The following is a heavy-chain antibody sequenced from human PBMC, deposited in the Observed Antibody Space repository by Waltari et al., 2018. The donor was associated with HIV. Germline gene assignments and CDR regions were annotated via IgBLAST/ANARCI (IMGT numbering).Heavy chain of an antibody. J-gene: IGHJ5*02. V-gene: IGHV3-72*01. CDR1: GFAFSDHH. CDR3: YRFGGDL. CDR2: ARDTADSYFT. D-gene: IGHD3-16*01. Sequence: GGLVQPGGSLRLSCAASGFAFSDHHMDWVRQAPGKGLEWVGRARDTADSYFTQYAASVKGRFTISRDDSKNSLFLEMSNMRSEDTAVYYCYRFGGDLWGQGTLVTVSS.